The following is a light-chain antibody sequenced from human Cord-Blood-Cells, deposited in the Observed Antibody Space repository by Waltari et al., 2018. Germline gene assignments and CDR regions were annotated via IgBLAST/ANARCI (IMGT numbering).Light chain of an antibody. CDR2: EGS. Sequence: QSALTQPASVSGSPGQSLTISSLGTSSDVGSYNLVSWYQQHPGKSPKLMIYEGSKRPSGVSNRFSGSKSGNTASLTISGLQAEDEADYYCCSYAGSSTWVFGGGTKLTVL. CDR3: CSYAGSSTWV. CDR1: SSDVGSYNL. J-gene: IGLJ3*02. V-gene: IGLV2-23*01.